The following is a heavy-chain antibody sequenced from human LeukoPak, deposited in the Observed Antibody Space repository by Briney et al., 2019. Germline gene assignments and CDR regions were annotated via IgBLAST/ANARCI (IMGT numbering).Heavy chain of an antibody. Sequence: GGSLRLSCAASGFTFSSYAMSWVRQAPGKGLVWVSRINLDGSSTSYADSVKGRFTISRDNAKNALYLQMNTLRAEDTAVYYCARGVRAFEYWGQGTLVTVSS. CDR2: INLDGSST. J-gene: IGHJ4*02. V-gene: IGHV3-74*01. CDR1: GFTFSSYA. CDR3: ARGVRAFEY.